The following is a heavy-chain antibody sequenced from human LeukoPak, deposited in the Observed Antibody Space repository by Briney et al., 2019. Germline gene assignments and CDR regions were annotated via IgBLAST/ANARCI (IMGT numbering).Heavy chain of an antibody. CDR2: IYTTGST. V-gene: IGHV4-61*02. J-gene: IGHJ5*02. Sequence: SETLSLTCTVSGGSISSGSYYWSWIRQPAGKGLEWIGRIYTTGSTKYNPSLKSRVTISVDTSKNQFSLKLSSVTAADTAVYYCARGGYYDSSGHGFDPWGQGTLVTVSS. CDR3: ARGGYYDSSGHGFDP. D-gene: IGHD3-22*01. CDR1: GGSISSGSYY.